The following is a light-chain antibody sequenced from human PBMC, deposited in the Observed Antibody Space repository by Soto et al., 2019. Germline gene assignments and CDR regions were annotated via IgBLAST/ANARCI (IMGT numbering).Light chain of an antibody. CDR2: GAS. V-gene: IGKV3-20*01. Sequence: EIVLTQSPGTLSLSPGERATLSCRASQSVSSSYLAWYQQKPGQAPRLLIYGASSRATGIPDRFSGSGSGTDFTLTIRRLEPADSAVYYCQQFGTSPYTFGQGTKLEIK. CDR3: QQFGTSPYT. CDR1: QSVSSSY. J-gene: IGKJ2*01.